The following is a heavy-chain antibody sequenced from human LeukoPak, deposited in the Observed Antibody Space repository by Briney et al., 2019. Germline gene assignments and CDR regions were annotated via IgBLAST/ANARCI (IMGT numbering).Heavy chain of an antibody. CDR2: IKEDESEK. J-gene: IGHJ6*02. CDR1: GFTFNTYW. Sequence: GGSLRLSCAASGFTFNTYWMSWVREAPGKGLEWVANIKEDESEKYYVDSVKGRFTISRDNAKNSLYLQMNSLRAEDTAMYYCARVRTLWTYYGMDAWGQGTTVTVSS. CDR3: ARVRTLWTYYGMDA. D-gene: IGHD3/OR15-3a*01. V-gene: IGHV3-7*01.